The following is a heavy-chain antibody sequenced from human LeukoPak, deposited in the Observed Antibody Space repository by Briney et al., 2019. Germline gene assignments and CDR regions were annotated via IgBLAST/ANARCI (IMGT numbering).Heavy chain of an antibody. CDR1: GFTFSSYW. Sequence: PGGSLRPSCAASGFTFSSYWMHWVRQGPGEGLVWVSCVNGDGSITKYADSVKGRFTISRDNAKNTLYLQMHSLGAEDTAVYYSTRDLDYTHRLWGQGTLVTVSS. CDR3: TRDLDYTHRL. J-gene: IGHJ4*02. CDR2: VNGDGSIT. D-gene: IGHD4-11*01. V-gene: IGHV3-74*03.